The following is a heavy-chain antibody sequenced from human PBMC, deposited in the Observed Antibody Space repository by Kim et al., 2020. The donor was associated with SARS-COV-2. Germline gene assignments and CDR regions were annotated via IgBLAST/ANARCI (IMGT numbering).Heavy chain of an antibody. CDR3: ARGADTATGWLFPLDY. J-gene: IGHJ4*02. V-gene: IGHV5-51*01. CDR1: GYSFTSYW. CDR2: IYPGDSDT. Sequence: GESLKISCKGSGYSFTSYWIGWVRQMPGKGLEWMGIIYPGDSDTRYSPSFQGQVTISADKSISTAYLQWSSLKASDTAMYYCARGADTATGWLFPLDYWGQGTLVTLSS. D-gene: IGHD5-18*01.